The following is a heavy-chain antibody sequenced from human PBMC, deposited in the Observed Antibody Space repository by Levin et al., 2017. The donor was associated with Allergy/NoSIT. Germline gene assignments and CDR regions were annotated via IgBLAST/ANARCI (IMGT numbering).Heavy chain of an antibody. CDR2: ISTNNGKT. V-gene: IGHV1-18*01. Sequence: ASVKVSCKTSGYTFTSMGITWVRQAPGQGLEWMGWISTNNGKTKYAQEFQGRVTMTTDTSTSTAYMELRDLISDDTAVYYCARLWITLIRGAPPDYWGQGTLVTVSS. CDR3: ARLWITLIRGAPPDY. D-gene: IGHD3-10*01. J-gene: IGHJ4*02. CDR1: GYTFTSMG.